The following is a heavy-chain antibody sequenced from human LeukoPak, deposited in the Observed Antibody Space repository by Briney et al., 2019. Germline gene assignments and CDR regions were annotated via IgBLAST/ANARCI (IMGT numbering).Heavy chain of an antibody. D-gene: IGHD1-26*01. Sequence: SVKVSCKASGGTFSSYAISWVRQAPGQGLEWMGGIIPIFGTANYAQKFQGRVTITTDESTSTAYMELSSLRSEDTAVYYCAKDATPHNGIWDNFDHWGQGTPVTVSS. CDR3: AKDATPHNGIWDNFDH. CDR2: IIPIFGTA. CDR1: GGTFSSYA. V-gene: IGHV1-69*05. J-gene: IGHJ4*02.